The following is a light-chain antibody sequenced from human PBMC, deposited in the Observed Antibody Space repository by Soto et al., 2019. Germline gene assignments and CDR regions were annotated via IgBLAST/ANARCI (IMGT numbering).Light chain of an antibody. V-gene: IGKV3-20*01. Sequence: EIVLTQSPGTLSLSPGETATLSCRASQTVGTNFLAWYQQKPGQAPRLLMFGTSNRATDIPDRFGGSGSGTDFTLTISRLEPEHVAVYYCQHYSRTLPWTFGQGTKVEIK. CDR1: QTVGTNF. CDR2: GTS. J-gene: IGKJ1*01. CDR3: QHYSRTLPWT.